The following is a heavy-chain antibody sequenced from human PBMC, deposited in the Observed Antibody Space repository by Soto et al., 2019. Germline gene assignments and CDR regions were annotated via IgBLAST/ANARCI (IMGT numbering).Heavy chain of an antibody. CDR1: GFTFSSDS. J-gene: IGHJ6*02. V-gene: IGHV3-21*01. CDR3: ARSLIAAPQTGYYYGMDV. Sequence: PGGSLRLSCAASGFTFSSDSMNWVRQARGKWLEWVSSISSSSSYIYYADSVKGRFTISRDNAKNSLYLQMNSLRAEDTAVYYCARSLIAAPQTGYYYGMDVWGQGTTVTVSS. D-gene: IGHD6-13*01. CDR2: ISSSSSYI.